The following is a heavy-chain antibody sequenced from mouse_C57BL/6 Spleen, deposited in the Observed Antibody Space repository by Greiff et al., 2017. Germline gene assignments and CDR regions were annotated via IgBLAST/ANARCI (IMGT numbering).Heavy chain of an antibody. J-gene: IGHJ3*01. CDR2: INPSNGGP. CDR1: GYTFTSYW. D-gene: IGHD1-1*01. V-gene: IGHV1-53*01. Sequence: QVQLQQPGTELVKPGASVKLSCKASGYTFTSYWMHWVKQRPGQGLEWIGNINPSNGGPNYNEKFKSKATLTVDKSSSTAYMQLSSLTSEDSAVYYCARDIYYGSPWFAYWGQGALGTVSA. CDR3: ARDIYYGSPWFAY.